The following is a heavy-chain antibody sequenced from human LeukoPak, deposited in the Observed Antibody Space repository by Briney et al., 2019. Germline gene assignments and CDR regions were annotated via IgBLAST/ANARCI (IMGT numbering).Heavy chain of an antibody. J-gene: IGHJ4*02. CDR1: GFTFSSYG. CDR2: IRYDGSNK. V-gene: IGHV3-30*02. D-gene: IGHD1-26*01. CDR3: AKRCIVGAQQKPYYFDY. Sequence: PGGSLRLSCAASGFTFSSYGMHWVRQAPGKGLEWVAFIRYDGSNKYYADSVKGRFTISRDNSKNTLYLQMNSLRAEDTAVYYCAKRCIVGAQQKPYYFDYWGQGTLVTVSS.